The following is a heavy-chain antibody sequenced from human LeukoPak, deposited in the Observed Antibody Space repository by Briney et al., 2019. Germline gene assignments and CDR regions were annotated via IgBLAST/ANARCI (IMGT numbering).Heavy chain of an antibody. Sequence: GASVKVSCKASGYTFTSYGISWVRQAPGQGLEWMGWISAYNGNTNYAQKLQGRATMTTDTSTSTAYMELRSLRSDDTAVYYCARVNYYGSGSYFNYGMDVWGQGTTVTVSS. CDR1: GYTFTSYG. CDR2: ISAYNGNT. D-gene: IGHD3-10*01. V-gene: IGHV1-18*01. J-gene: IGHJ6*02. CDR3: ARVNYYGSGSYFNYGMDV.